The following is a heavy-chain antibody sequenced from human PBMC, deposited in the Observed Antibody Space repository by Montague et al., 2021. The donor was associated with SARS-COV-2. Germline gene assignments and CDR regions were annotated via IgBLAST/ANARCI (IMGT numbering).Heavy chain of an antibody. D-gene: IGHD5-12*01. Sequence: SETLSLTCTVSGDSINNYYWSWIRQSPGKGLEYIGYIYYSGGANYYPSQGTNYNPSFESRVAISLDTSKNQFSLNLSSVTTADTAVYYCARGSGYSGYALAYWGQGTLVTVSS. CDR2: IYYSGGANYYPSQGT. J-gene: IGHJ4*02. CDR1: GDSINNYY. V-gene: IGHV4-59*01. CDR3: ARGSGYSGYALAY.